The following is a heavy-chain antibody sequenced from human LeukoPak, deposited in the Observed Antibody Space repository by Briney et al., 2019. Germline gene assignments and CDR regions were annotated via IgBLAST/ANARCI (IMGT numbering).Heavy chain of an antibody. CDR1: GLTFSTYS. V-gene: IGHV3-21*01. Sequence: GGSLRLSCAASGLTFSTYSMNWVRQAPGKGLEWVSSISSSSGFIYYADSVKGRFTISRDNAENSLYLQMNSLRAEDTAVYYCARDPGIAAAGTVGYFDYWGQGTLVTVSS. J-gene: IGHJ4*02. CDR2: ISSSSGFI. CDR3: ARDPGIAAAGTVGYFDY. D-gene: IGHD6-13*01.